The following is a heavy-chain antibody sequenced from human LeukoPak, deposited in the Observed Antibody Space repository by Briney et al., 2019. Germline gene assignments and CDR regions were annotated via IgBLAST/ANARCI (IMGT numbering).Heavy chain of an antibody. CDR3: ARGLAPPYHLDGMDV. J-gene: IGHJ6*02. Sequence: GGSLRLSCAASGFTFSSYAMHWVRQAPGKGLEYVSAISSNGGSTYYANSVKGRFTISRDNSKNTLYLQMGSLRAEDMAVYYCARGLAPPYHLDGMDVWGQGTTVTVSS. CDR2: ISSNGGST. V-gene: IGHV3-64*01. D-gene: IGHD3-16*01. CDR1: GFTFSSYA.